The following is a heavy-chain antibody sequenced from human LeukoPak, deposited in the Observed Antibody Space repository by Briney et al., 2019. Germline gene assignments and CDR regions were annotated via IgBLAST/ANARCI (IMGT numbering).Heavy chain of an antibody. J-gene: IGHJ5*02. CDR2: INPNSGGT. V-gene: IGHV1-2*02. Sequence: ASVKVSCKASGYTFTGYYMHWVRQAPGQGLEWMGWINPNSGGTNYAQKFQGRVTMTRDTSISTAYMELSRLRSGDTAVYYCARVVPRITMVRGVTNWFDPWGQGTLVTVSS. CDR1: GYTFTGYY. CDR3: ARVVPRITMVRGVTNWFDP. D-gene: IGHD3-10*01.